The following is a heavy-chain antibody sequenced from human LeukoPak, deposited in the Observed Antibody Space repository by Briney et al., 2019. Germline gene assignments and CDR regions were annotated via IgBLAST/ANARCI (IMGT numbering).Heavy chain of an antibody. CDR1: GFTFSSYA. V-gene: IGHV3-23*01. Sequence: GGSLRLSCAASGFTFSSYAMSWVRQAPGKGLEWVSTFSGTSSTYYADSVKGRFTVSRDNTKNSIYLQMNSLRVEDTAVYYCARDDSMVTVSGVDVWGQGTTVTVSS. J-gene: IGHJ6*02. D-gene: IGHD2-21*02. CDR3: ARDDSMVTVSGVDV. CDR2: FSGTSST.